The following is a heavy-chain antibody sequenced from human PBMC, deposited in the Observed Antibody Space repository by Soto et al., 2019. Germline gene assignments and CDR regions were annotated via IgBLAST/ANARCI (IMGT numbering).Heavy chain of an antibody. CDR1: GYTFTSYG. CDR2: ISAYNGNT. V-gene: IGHV1-18*01. CDR3: ARSRGGVVMNWFDP. J-gene: IGHJ5*02. D-gene: IGHD3-3*01. Sequence: ASVKVSCKASGYTFTSYGISWVRQAPGQGLEWMGWISAYNGNTNYAQKLQGRVTMTTDTSTRTAYMEVRSLRSDDTAVYYCARSRGGVVMNWFDPWGQGTLVTVSS.